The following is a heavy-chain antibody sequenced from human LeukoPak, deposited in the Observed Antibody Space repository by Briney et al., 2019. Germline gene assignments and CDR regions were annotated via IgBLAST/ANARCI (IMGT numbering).Heavy chain of an antibody. V-gene: IGHV3-53*01. CDR3: ARGLYEFCSGGSCYSYYFDY. D-gene: IGHD2-15*01. J-gene: IGHJ4*02. Sequence: GGSLRLSCEASGFTFINYAMSWVRQAPGKGLEWVSVIYSGGSTYYADSVKGRFTISRDNSKNTLYLQMNSLRAEDTAVYYCARGLYEFCSGGSCYSYYFDYWGQGTLVTVSS. CDR1: GFTFINYA. CDR2: IYSGGST.